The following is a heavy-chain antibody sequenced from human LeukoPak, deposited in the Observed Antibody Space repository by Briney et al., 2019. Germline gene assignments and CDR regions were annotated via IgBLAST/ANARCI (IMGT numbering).Heavy chain of an antibody. V-gene: IGHV4-34*01. D-gene: IGHD5-18*01. Sequence: SETLSLTCAVYGGSFSGYYRSWIRQPPGKGLEWIGEINHSGSTNYNPSLKSRVAISVDTSKNQFSLKLSSVTAADTAVYYCARGRRGYSYASDYWGQGTLVTVSS. CDR1: GGSFSGYY. CDR3: ARGRRGYSYASDY. J-gene: IGHJ4*02. CDR2: INHSGST.